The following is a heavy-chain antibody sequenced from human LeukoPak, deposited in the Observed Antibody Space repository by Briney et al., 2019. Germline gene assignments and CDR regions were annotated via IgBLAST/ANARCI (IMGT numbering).Heavy chain of an antibody. V-gene: IGHV3-48*01. CDR2: ISSSSSTI. D-gene: IGHD4-17*01. Sequence: GGSLRLSCAASGFTFSCYSMNWVRQAPGKGLEWVSYISSSSSTIYYADSVKGRFTISRDNAKNSLYLQMNSLRAEDTAVYYCARGVHDYGDYGGYWGQGTLVTVSS. J-gene: IGHJ4*02. CDR1: GFTFSCYS. CDR3: ARGVHDYGDYGGY.